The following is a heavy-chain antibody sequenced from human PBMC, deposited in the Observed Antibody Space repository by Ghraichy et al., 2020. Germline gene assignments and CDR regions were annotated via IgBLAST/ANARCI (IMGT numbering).Heavy chain of an antibody. J-gene: IGHJ4*02. CDR3: AKERAAGRPLDH. CDR1: GFMFSAYG. Sequence: GGSLRLSCAASGFMFSAYGMNCVRQAPGKALEWVSSISGSGSVTNYADSAKGRFTISRDNPKNMVYLQMSSLRAEDTAVYYCAKERAAGRPLDHWGQGTPLTVSS. D-gene: IGHD6-19*01. CDR2: ISGSGSVT. V-gene: IGHV3-23*01.